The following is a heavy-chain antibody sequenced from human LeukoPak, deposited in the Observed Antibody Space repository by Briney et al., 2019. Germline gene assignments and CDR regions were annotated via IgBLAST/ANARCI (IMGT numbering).Heavy chain of an antibody. D-gene: IGHD2-15*01. J-gene: IGHJ5*02. CDR2: ISSSSSYI. CDR1: GFTFSSYS. CDR3: ARGEVVATDWFDP. Sequence: GGSLRLSCAASGFTFSSYSMNWVRQAPGKGLEWVSSISSSSSYIYYADSVKGRFTISRDNAKNSLYLQMNSLRAEVTAVYYCARGEVVATDWFDPWGQGTLVTVSS. V-gene: IGHV3-21*01.